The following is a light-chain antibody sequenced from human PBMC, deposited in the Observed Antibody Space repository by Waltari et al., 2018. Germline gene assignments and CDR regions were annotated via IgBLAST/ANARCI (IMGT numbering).Light chain of an antibody. CDR3: SSQTLDGLVL. Sequence: QSALTQPASVSGSPGQSITISCSGVSSDAGAAEHVSWHQHPPGKAPQVIIYDVTNRPSGFSDRFSASKSANTASLTISRLQPEDEADYYCSSQTLDGLVLFGGGTRLTVL. V-gene: IGLV2-14*03. CDR2: DVT. CDR1: SSDAGAAEH. J-gene: IGLJ2*01.